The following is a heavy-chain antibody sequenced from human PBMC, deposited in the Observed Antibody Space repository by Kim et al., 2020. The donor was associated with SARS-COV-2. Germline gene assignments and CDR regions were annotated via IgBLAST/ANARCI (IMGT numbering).Heavy chain of an antibody. CDR2: ISGSSRII. V-gene: IGHV3-48*04. Sequence: GGSLRLSCETSGFTFSRYSLNWVRQAPGKGLEWVSYISGSSRIIFFADSVRGRFNISRDNAKNTVYLEMSSLRAEDTAVYYCARPYVFGDSNPDFWGQGTLVTVSS. J-gene: IGHJ4*02. CDR3: ARPYVFGDSNPDF. CDR1: GFTFSRYS. D-gene: IGHD2-21*02.